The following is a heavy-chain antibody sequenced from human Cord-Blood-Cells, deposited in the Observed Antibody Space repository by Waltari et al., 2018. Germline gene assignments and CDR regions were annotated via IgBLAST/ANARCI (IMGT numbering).Heavy chain of an antibody. D-gene: IGHD6-6*01. J-gene: IGHJ5*02. V-gene: IGHV1-69*01. CDR3: ARYPQYSSSSWFDP. Sequence: QVQLVQSGAEVKKPGSSVKVSCKASGGTFSSYAIRWVRQAPGQGIEWMGGIIPIFGTANCAKKFQGRVTMTADESTSTAYMELSSLRSEDTAVYYCARYPQYSSSSWFDPWCQGTLVTVSS. CDR2: IIPIFGTA. CDR1: GGTFSSYA.